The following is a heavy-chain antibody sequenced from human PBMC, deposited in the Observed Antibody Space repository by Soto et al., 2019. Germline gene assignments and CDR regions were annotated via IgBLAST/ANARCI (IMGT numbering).Heavy chain of an antibody. CDR1: GYTFTSYG. Sequence: ALVKVSCKASGYTFTSYGISWVRQAPGQGLEWMGWISAYNGNTNYAQKLQGRVTMTTDTSTSTAYMELRSLRSDDTAVYYCARRYYGSGSYGVDYWGQGTMVTVYS. V-gene: IGHV1-18*01. CDR3: ARRYYGSGSYGVDY. J-gene: IGHJ4*02. D-gene: IGHD3-10*01. CDR2: ISAYNGNT.